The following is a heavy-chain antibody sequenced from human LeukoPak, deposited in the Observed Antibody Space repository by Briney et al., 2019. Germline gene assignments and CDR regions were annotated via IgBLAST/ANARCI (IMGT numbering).Heavy chain of an antibody. J-gene: IGHJ4*02. Sequence: PSETLSLTCAVSVGSISSGNWWNWVRQPPGKGLEWIGEIHHSGSTNYNPSLKSRVTISLDKSKNQFSLKLSSVTAADTAVYYCASKTITTPGTFDYWGQGTLVTVSS. CDR2: IHHSGST. CDR1: VGSISSGNW. CDR3: ASKTITTPGTFDY. V-gene: IGHV4-4*02. D-gene: IGHD6-13*01.